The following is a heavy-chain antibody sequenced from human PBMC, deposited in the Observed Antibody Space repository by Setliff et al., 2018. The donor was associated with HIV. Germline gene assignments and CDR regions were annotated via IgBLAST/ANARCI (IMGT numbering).Heavy chain of an antibody. V-gene: IGHV3-11*04. D-gene: IGHD3-16*01. CDR2: ISSSSRTI. Sequence: PGGSLRLSCAASGFTFTDYYMTWIRQAPGKGLEWVSYISSSSRTIYYADSVKGRFTVSRDNAKNSLYLEMNSLGAEDTAVYYCARSGGIGNYNWDVWGKGTTVTVSS. CDR3: ARSGGIGNYNWDV. J-gene: IGHJ6*03. CDR1: GFTFTDYY.